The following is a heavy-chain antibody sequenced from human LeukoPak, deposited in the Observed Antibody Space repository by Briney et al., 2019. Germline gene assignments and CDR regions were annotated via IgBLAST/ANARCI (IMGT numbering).Heavy chain of an antibody. Sequence: AAVKVSCKASGYTFTGYYIHWVRQAPGQGLEWMGWINPNSGGTNYEQKFQGRVTMTRDTSISTAYMELSRLRSDDTAVYYCARDYYDSSGYYFDYWGQGTLVTVSS. V-gene: IGHV1-2*02. CDR3: ARDYYDSSGYYFDY. CDR2: INPNSGGT. D-gene: IGHD3-22*01. J-gene: IGHJ4*02. CDR1: GYTFTGYY.